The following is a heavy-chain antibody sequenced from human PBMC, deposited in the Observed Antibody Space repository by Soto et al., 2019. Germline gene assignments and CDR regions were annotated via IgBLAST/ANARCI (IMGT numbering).Heavy chain of an antibody. CDR3: ARDYGWQQLVIGNWFDP. J-gene: IGHJ5*02. CDR1: GYTFTSYY. V-gene: IGHV1-46*01. CDR2: INPSGGST. D-gene: IGHD6-13*01. Sequence: QVQLVQSGAEVKKPGASVKVSCKASGYTFTSYYMHWVRQAPGQGLEWMGIINPSGGSTSYAQKFQGRVTMTRDTSTSTVYMELSSLRSEDTAVYYCARDYGWQQLVIGNWFDPWGQGILVTVSS.